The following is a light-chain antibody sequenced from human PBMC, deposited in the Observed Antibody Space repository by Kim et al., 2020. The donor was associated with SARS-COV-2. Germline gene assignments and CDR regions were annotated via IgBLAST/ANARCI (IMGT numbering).Light chain of an antibody. CDR1: QSVGSH. CDR2: AAS. Sequence: ETVMTQSPATLSVSPGERATLSCRASQSVGSHLAWYQQKPGQAPRVLIYAASTRATGIPARFSGGGSGTEFTLTISSLQSEDFAVYYCQQYNYWPTWTFGQGTKVDIK. CDR3: QQYNYWPTWT. J-gene: IGKJ1*01. V-gene: IGKV3-15*01.